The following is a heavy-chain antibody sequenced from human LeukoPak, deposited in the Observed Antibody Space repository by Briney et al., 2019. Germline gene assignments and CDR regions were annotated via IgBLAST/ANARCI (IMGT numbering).Heavy chain of an antibody. CDR1: GGSINSGDYY. V-gene: IGHV4-39*01. J-gene: IGHJ4*02. CDR2: IYYSGNT. Sequence: SETLSLTCTVSGGSINSGDYYWGWVRQPPGKGLEWIGTIYYSGNTYYNTSLQSRLTISLVKSKNQFSLKLTSVTAADTAVYYCAGIFRGDLFDSWGQGTLVSVSS. CDR3: AGIFRGDLFDS. D-gene: IGHD3-3*01.